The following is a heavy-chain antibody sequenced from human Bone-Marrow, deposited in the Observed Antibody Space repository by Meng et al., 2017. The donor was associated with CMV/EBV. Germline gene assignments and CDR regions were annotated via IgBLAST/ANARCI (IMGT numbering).Heavy chain of an antibody. Sequence: ASVMISCKASGYTFTSYDINWVRQATGQGLEWMGWMNPNSGNTGYAQKFQGRVTMTRNTSISTAYMELSSLRSEDTAVYYCARGGYSSGWYLAHSPYVMDVWGQGTTVTVSS. J-gene: IGHJ6*02. CDR3: ARGGYSSGWYLAHSPYVMDV. CDR1: GYTFTSYD. D-gene: IGHD6-19*01. V-gene: IGHV1-8*01. CDR2: MNPNSGNT.